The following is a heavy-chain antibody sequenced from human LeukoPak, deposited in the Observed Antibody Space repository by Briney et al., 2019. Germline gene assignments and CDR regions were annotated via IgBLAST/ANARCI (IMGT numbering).Heavy chain of an antibody. CDR3: ARGGYYYDSSGLTTD. J-gene: IGHJ4*02. CDR2: IYYSGST. CDR1: GGSISSYY. D-gene: IGHD3-22*01. V-gene: IGHV4-59*01. Sequence: SETLSLTCTVSGGSISSYYWSWIRQPPGKGLEWIGYIYYSGSTNYNPSLKSRVTISVDTSKNQFPLKLSSVTAADTAVYYCARGGYYYDSSGLTTDWGQGTLVTVSS.